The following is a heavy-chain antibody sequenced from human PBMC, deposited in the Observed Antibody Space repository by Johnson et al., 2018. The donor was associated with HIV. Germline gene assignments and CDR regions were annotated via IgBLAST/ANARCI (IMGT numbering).Heavy chain of an antibody. CDR3: ARDQGELRRTHAFDI. J-gene: IGHJ3*02. Sequence: VQLVESGGGVVQPGRSLRLSCAASGFTFSSYGMHWVRQPTGKRLEWVSGIATTGDTYYAGSVKGRFTISRENAKNTLYLQMNSLRHEDTAVYYCARDQGELRRTHAFDIWGQGTMVTVSS. CDR1: GFTFSSYG. D-gene: IGHD1-14*01. CDR2: IATTGDT. V-gene: IGHV3-13*01.